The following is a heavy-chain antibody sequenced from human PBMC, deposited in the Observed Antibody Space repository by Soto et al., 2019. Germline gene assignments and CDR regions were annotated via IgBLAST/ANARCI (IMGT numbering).Heavy chain of an antibody. CDR3: AAFTMIVVVIPY. CDR1: GFTLRSYT. CDR2: ISGSGGST. V-gene: IGHV3-23*01. J-gene: IGHJ4*02. D-gene: IGHD3-22*01. Sequence: CVTLSHCCADSGFTLRSYTMLWVRPAPGKGLEWVSAISGSGGSTYYADSVKGRFTISRDNSKNTLYLQMNSLRAEDTAVYYCAAFTMIVVVIPYWGQGNPVTFSS.